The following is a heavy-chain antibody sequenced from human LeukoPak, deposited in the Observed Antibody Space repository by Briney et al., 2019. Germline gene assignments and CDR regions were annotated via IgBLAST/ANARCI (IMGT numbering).Heavy chain of an antibody. Sequence: SETLSLTCTVSGGSISSYYWSWIRQPPGKGLEWIGYIYYSGSTNYNPSLKSRVTMSVDTSENQFSLKLSSVTAADTAVYYCARGSKAARNDAFDIWGQGTMVTVSS. CDR2: IYYSGST. CDR3: ARGSKAARNDAFDI. J-gene: IGHJ3*02. V-gene: IGHV4-59*01. CDR1: GGSISSYY. D-gene: IGHD6-6*01.